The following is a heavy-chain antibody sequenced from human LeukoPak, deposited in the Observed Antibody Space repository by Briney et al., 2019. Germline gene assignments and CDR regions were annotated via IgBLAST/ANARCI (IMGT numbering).Heavy chain of an antibody. J-gene: IGHJ1*01. CDR3: AGLGVMVLVYQSES. CDR1: GGSVSSSKYL. V-gene: IGHV4-39*07. D-gene: IGHD2-8*01. CDR2: ISYSGNT. Sequence: SETLSLTCAVSGGSVSSSKYLWGWIRQPPGKELEWIGSISYSGNTDYNPSLKSRVTLSVDTSKNQFSQKLTSVTAADSAVYYCAGLGVMVLVYQSESWGQGTPVTVSS.